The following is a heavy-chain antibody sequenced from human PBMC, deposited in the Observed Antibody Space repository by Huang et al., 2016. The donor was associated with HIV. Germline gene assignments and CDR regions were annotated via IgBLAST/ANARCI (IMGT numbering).Heavy chain of an antibody. D-gene: IGHD3-3*01. V-gene: IGHV3-21*01. Sequence: EVQLVESGGGLVKPGGSLRLSCAASGLTFSSYSMNWVRQAPGKGLEGGSSISSSSSYISYADSVKGRFTISRDNAKNSLYLQMNSLRAEDTAVYYCARAVPTPNRFGVGGFDYWGQGTLVTVSS. CDR3: ARAVPTPNRFGVGGFDY. J-gene: IGHJ4*02. CDR1: GLTFSSYS. CDR2: ISSSSSYI.